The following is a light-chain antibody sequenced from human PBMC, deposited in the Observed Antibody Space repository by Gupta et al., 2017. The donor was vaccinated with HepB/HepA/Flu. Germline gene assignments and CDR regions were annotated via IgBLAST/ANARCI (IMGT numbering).Light chain of an antibody. CDR3: SSYAGDSIWV. CDR1: RNDIGNYDL. J-gene: IGLJ3*02. CDR2: EVT. Sequence: QSALTQPVSVSGSPVQSITISCTGPRNDIGNYDLVSWYQQHPGEAPKLIIYEVTQRPSGVSARFSGSNSGSTASRTVARLQAEDEASYFCSSYAGDSIWVFGGGTKLTVL. V-gene: IGLV2-23*02.